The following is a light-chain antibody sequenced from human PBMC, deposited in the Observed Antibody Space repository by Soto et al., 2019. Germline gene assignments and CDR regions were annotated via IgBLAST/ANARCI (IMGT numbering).Light chain of an antibody. V-gene: IGLV3-21*04. CDR2: YDS. J-gene: IGLJ1*01. CDR3: QVWDSSSDHYV. CDR1: NIGSKS. Sequence: SSELTQPPSVSVAPGKTARITRGGNNIGSKSVHRYHQKPAQAPVLVNHYDSDRPSGIPERFSGSNSWNTATLTISRVEAGDEADYYCQVWDSSSDHYVFGTGTKLTVL.